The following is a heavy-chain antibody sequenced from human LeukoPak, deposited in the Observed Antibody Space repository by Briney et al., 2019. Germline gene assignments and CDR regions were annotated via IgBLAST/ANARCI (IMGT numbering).Heavy chain of an antibody. J-gene: IGHJ3*02. D-gene: IGHD3-3*01. Sequence: SQTLSLTRTVSGGSISSGGYYWSWIRQHPGKGLEWIGYIYYSGSTYYNPSLKSRVTISVDTSKNQFSLKLSSVTAADTAVYYCARVREEWFSPFDIWGQGTMVTVSS. V-gene: IGHV4-31*03. CDR1: GGSISSGGYY. CDR3: ARVREEWFSPFDI. CDR2: IYYSGST.